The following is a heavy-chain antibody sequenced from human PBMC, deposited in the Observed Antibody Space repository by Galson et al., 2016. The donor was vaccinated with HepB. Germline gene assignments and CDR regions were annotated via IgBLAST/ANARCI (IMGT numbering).Heavy chain of an antibody. CDR2: IYYTGST. Sequence: SETLSLTCSVSGGSITSSTYYWGWIRQPSGKKLEWLGAIYYTGSTYYNPSLKSRFTISVDTSKNQFSLNLNSVTAADTAVYYCSRNSDPPGRGRNWFDPWGQGTLVTVSS. CDR3: SRNSDPPGRGRNWFDP. CDR1: GGSITSSTYY. D-gene: IGHD2-21*01. V-gene: IGHV4-39*01. J-gene: IGHJ5*02.